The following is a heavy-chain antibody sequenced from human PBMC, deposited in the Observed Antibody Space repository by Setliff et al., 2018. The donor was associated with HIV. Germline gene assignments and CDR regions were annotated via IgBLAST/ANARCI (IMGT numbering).Heavy chain of an antibody. V-gene: IGHV7-4-1*01. CDR3: TRDHTPPPNYDFWSGQIELRNIFYYMDV. J-gene: IGHJ6*03. CDR1: GYSLTSYS. D-gene: IGHD3-3*01. CDR2: INTNTGNP. Sequence: GASVKVSCKASGYSLTSYSINWVRQAPGQGLEWMGYINTNTGNPTYAQGFTGRFVFSVDTPVSTAYLQIFSLKTEDTAVYYCTRDHTPPPNYDFWSGQIELRNIFYYMDVWGTGSPVTVSS.